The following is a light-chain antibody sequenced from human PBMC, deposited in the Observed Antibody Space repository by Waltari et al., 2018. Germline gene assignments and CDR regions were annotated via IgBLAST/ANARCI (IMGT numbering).Light chain of an antibody. CDR2: RNN. CDR1: SSNIGSNY. CDR3: AACDDSLSGWV. Sequence: QSVLTRPPSASGTPGQRVTISCSGSSSNIGSNYVYWYQQLPGTAPKLLIYRNNPRPSGVPDRFSGSKSGTSASLAISGLRSEDEADYYCAACDDSLSGWVFGGGTKLTVL. J-gene: IGLJ3*02. V-gene: IGLV1-47*01.